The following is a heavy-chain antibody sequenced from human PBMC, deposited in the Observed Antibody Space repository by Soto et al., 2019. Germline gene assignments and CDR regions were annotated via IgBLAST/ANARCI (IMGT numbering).Heavy chain of an antibody. D-gene: IGHD1-7*01. CDR1: GGTFNTYA. CDR2: IIPMFGTA. V-gene: IGHV1-69*01. Sequence: QVQLVQSGADVKKPGASVKVSCKASGGTFNTYAISWVRQAPGQGLEWMGGIIPMFGTANYAQKFQGRVTIIADESTSTADMELSRLRSEDTAVYYCAREAPYRGTTSHFDYWGQGTLVTVSS. J-gene: IGHJ4*02. CDR3: AREAPYRGTTSHFDY.